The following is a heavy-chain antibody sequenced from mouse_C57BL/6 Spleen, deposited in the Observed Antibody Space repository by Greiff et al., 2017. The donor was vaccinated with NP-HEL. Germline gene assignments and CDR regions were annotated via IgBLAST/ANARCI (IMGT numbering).Heavy chain of an antibody. CDR1: GYTFTDYN. V-gene: IGHV1-22*01. CDR3: ARVGGTVEAY. J-gene: IGHJ3*01. D-gene: IGHD1-1*01. CDR2: INPNNGGT. Sequence: EVKLQQSGPELVKPGASVKMSCKASGYTFTDYNMHWVKQSHGKSLEWIGYINPNNGGTRYNQKFKGKATLTVNKSSSTAYMERRSLTSEDSAVYYCARVGGTVEAYWGQGTLVTVSA.